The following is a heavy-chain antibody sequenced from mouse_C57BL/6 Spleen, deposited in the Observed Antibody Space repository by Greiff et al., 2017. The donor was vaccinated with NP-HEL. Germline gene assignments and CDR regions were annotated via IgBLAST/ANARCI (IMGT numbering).Heavy chain of an antibody. CDR1: GYAFTNYL. J-gene: IGHJ4*01. CDR3: ARRGMVTTDYAMDY. Sequence: VQLQQSGAELVRPGTSVKVSCKASGYAFTNYLIEWVKQRPGQGLEWIGVINPGSGGTNYNEKFKGKATLTADKSSSTAYMQLSSLTSEDSAVYFCARRGMVTTDYAMDYWGQGTSVTVSS. D-gene: IGHD2-2*01. CDR2: INPGSGGT. V-gene: IGHV1-54*01.